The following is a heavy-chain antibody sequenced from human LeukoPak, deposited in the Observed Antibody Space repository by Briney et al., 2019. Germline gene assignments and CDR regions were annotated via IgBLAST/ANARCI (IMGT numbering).Heavy chain of an antibody. CDR2: IYASGRT. CDR1: GGSISSYY. Sequence: PSETLSLTCSVSGGSISSYYWSWIRQPPGKVLEWIGYIYASGRTNYNPSLKSRVTISVDTSKNQFSLNLTSVTAADTAVYYCARHGSVRSPLGPWGQGTLVTVSS. D-gene: IGHD3-10*01. V-gene: IGHV4-4*09. J-gene: IGHJ5*02. CDR3: ARHGSVRSPLGP.